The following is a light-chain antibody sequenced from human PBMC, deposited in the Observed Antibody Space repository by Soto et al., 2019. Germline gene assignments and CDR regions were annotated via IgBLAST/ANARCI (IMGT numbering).Light chain of an antibody. J-gene: IGLJ2*01. CDR2: EVT. CDR1: SSDVGGYNC. V-gene: IGLV2-8*01. CDR3: SSYAGSNTVL. Sequence: QSALTQPPSASGSPGQSVTISCTGTSSDVGGYNCVSWYQQHPGKAPQLMIYEVTKRPSGVPDRFSGSKSGNTGSLTVSGLQAEDEADYYCSSYAGSNTVLFGGGTQLTVL.